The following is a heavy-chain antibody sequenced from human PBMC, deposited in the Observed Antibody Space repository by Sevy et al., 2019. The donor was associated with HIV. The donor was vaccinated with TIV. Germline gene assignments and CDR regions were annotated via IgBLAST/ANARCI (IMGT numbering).Heavy chain of an antibody. V-gene: IGHV3-49*04. J-gene: IGHJ4*02. Sequence: GGSLRLSCTTSGFTFGDYAMNWVRQAPGKGLEWVAFLKSKADGGTVDHAASVKGRFTISRDDSKSIAYLQMNDLTTADTGVYYCTRWKGLQSIFDYWGQRALVTVSS. D-gene: IGHD1-1*01. CDR3: TRWKGLQSIFDY. CDR2: LKSKADGGTV. CDR1: GFTFGDYA.